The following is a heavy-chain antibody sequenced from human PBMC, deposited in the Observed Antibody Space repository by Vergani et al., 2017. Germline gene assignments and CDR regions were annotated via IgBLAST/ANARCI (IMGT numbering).Heavy chain of an antibody. D-gene: IGHD5-24*01. Sequence: EVQLVESGGGVVRPGGSLRLPCIGSGFAFGDFGMSWVRQVPGKGLVWVAGINWNGGTTIYGDPVTGRFTISRDNAKNSLYLQMNTLTDGDTALYYCVRREGHNQAPFDNWGQGTLVIVSS. CDR3: VRREGHNQAPFDN. CDR2: INWNGGTT. V-gene: IGHV3-20*04. CDR1: GFAFGDFG. J-gene: IGHJ4*02.